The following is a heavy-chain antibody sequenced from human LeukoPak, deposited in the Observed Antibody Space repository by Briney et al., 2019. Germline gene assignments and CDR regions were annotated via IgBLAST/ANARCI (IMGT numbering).Heavy chain of an antibody. CDR3: ARENSYYDILTTPGYYYYYMDV. CDR1: GGSISSYY. V-gene: IGHV4-38-2*02. Sequence: PSETLSLTCTVSGGSISSYYWGWIRQPPGKGLEWIGSIYHSGSTYYNPSLKSRVTISVDTSKNQFSLKLSSVTAADTAVYYCARENSYYDILTTPGYYYYYMDVWGKGTTVTVSS. J-gene: IGHJ6*03. D-gene: IGHD3-9*01. CDR2: IYHSGST.